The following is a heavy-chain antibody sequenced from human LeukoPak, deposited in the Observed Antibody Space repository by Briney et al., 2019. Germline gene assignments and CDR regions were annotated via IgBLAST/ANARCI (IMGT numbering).Heavy chain of an antibody. J-gene: IGHJ3*02. D-gene: IGHD3-22*01. Sequence: GGSLRLSCAASGFTFSSYSMNWVRQAPGKGLEWVSLISSSRSYIYYANSVKGRFTISRDNAKNSLYLQMNSLRAEDTAVYYCARLSSGDAFDIWGQGTMVTVSS. CDR3: ARLSSGDAFDI. V-gene: IGHV3-21*01. CDR1: GFTFSSYS. CDR2: ISSSRSYI.